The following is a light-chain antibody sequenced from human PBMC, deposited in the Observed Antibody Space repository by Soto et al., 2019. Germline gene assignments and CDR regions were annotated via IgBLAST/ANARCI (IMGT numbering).Light chain of an antibody. CDR2: DVT. Sequence: HSVLTQPRSVSGSPGQSVTISCTGTITDVGKYNYVSWYQQHPGKAPKLLMYDVTQRPSGVPDRFSGSKSGDTASLTISGLQAEDEADYYCCSYAGSYTYVFGAGTKLTVL. J-gene: IGLJ3*02. CDR3: CSYAGSYTYV. V-gene: IGLV2-11*01. CDR1: ITDVGKYNY.